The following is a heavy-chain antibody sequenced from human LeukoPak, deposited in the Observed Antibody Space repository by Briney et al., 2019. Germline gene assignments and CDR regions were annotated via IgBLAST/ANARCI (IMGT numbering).Heavy chain of an antibody. D-gene: IGHD1-14*01. CDR3: ARGDSTGTYNWFDP. J-gene: IGHJ5*02. Sequence: NPSETLSLTCAVYGGSFSGYYWSWIRQPPGKGLEWIGEINHSGSTNYNPSLKSRVTISVDTSKNQFSLKLSSVTAADTAVYYCARGDSTGTYNWFDPWGQGTLVTVSS. CDR1: GGSFSGYY. V-gene: IGHV4-34*01. CDR2: INHSGST.